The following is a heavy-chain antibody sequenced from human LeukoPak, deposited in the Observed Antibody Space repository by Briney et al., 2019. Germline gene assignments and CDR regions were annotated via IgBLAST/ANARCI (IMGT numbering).Heavy chain of an antibody. CDR1: GFTFSSYA. Sequence: GGSLRLSCAASGFTFSSYAMSWVRQAPGKGLEWVSAISGSGGSTYYADSVKGRFTISRDNAKNSLYLQMNSLRAEDTAVYYCASGSPGYSSSWYWGSLDYWGQGTLVTVSS. J-gene: IGHJ4*02. CDR3: ASGSPGYSSSWYWGSLDY. D-gene: IGHD6-13*01. V-gene: IGHV3-23*01. CDR2: ISGSGGST.